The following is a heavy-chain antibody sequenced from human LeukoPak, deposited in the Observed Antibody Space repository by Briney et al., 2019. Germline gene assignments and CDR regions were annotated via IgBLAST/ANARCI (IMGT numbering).Heavy chain of an antibody. CDR3: ARINPYCGGDCYSG. J-gene: IGHJ4*02. D-gene: IGHD2-21*02. Sequence: ASVKVSCKASGYTFTGYYMHWVRQAPGQGLEWMGWINPNSGDTNYAQKFQGRVTMTRDTSISTAYMELSRLRSDDTAVYYCARINPYCGGDCYSGWGQGTLVTVSS. CDR2: INPNSGDT. CDR1: GYTFTGYY. V-gene: IGHV1-2*02.